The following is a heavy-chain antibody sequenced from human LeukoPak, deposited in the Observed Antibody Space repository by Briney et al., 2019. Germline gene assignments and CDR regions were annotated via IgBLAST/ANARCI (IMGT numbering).Heavy chain of an antibody. CDR3: ARQSGHDYGGNSEFDY. CDR1: GGSISSGDYY. D-gene: IGHD4-23*01. CDR2: IYYSGST. J-gene: IGHJ4*02. V-gene: IGHV4-30-4*01. Sequence: SQTLSLTCTVSGGSISSGDYYWSWIRQPPGKGLEWIGYIYYSGSTYYNPSLKSRVTISVDTSKNQFSLKLSSVTAADTAVYYCARQSGHDYGGNSEFDYWGQGTLVTVSS.